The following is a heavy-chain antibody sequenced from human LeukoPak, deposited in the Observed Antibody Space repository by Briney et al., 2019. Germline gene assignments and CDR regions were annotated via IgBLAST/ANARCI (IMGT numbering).Heavy chain of an antibody. CDR3: TQGYSYGYKVDY. Sequence: TGRSLRLSCTASGFTFGDYAMSWVRQAPGKGLEWVGFIRSKAYGGTTEYAASVKGRFTISRDDSKSIAYLQMNSLKTEDTAVYYCTQGYSYGYKVDYWGQGTLVTVSS. J-gene: IGHJ4*02. V-gene: IGHV3-49*04. CDR1: GFTFGDYA. D-gene: IGHD5-18*01. CDR2: IRSKAYGGTT.